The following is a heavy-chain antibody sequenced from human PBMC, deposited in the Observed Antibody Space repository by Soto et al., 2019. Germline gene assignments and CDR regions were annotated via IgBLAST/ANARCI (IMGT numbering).Heavy chain of an antibody. Sequence: GESLKISCKGSGYSFTSYWIGWVRQMPGKGLEWMGIIYPGDSDTRYSPSFQGQVTISADKSISTAYLQWSSLKVSDTAMYYCARLRKYCTNGVCYGYFDYWGQGTLVTVSS. J-gene: IGHJ4*02. CDR3: ARLRKYCTNGVCYGYFDY. V-gene: IGHV5-51*01. CDR1: GYSFTSYW. CDR2: IYPGDSDT. D-gene: IGHD2-8*01.